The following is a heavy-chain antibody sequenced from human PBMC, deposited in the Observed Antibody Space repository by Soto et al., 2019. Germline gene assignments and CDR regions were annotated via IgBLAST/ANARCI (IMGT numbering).Heavy chain of an antibody. CDR1: GFTFSSYG. CDR3: AKDVDYYDSSGYYGMDV. J-gene: IGHJ6*02. Sequence: GGSLRLSCAASGFTFSSYGMHWVRQAPGEGLEWVAVISYDGSNKYYADSVKGRFTISRDNSKNTLYLQMNSLRAEDTAVYYCAKDVDYYDSSGYYGMDVWGQGTTVTVSS. CDR2: ISYDGSNK. D-gene: IGHD3-22*01. V-gene: IGHV3-30*18.